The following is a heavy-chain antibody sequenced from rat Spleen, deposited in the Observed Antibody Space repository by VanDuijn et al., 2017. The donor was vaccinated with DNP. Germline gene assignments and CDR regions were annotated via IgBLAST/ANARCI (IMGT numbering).Heavy chain of an antibody. D-gene: IGHD1-10*01. CDR1: GFTFSDYD. V-gene: IGHV5-25*01. CDR3: ARPYGYNNGGFAY. CDR2: INIRSTII. Sequence: EVQLVESGGDLVQPGRSLKLSCAASGFTFSDYDMAWVRQAPTKGLEWVASINIRSTIIYYRDSVKGRFTVSRDNAKSTLYLQMNSLRSEDMATYYCARPYGYNNGGFAYWGQGSLVTVSS. J-gene: IGHJ3*01.